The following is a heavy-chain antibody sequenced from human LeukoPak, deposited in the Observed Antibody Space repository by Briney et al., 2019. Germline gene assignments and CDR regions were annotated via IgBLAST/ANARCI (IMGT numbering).Heavy chain of an antibody. J-gene: IGHJ2*01. CDR1: GGSFSGYY. CDR2: INHSGST. D-gene: IGHD3-9*01. V-gene: IGHV4-34*01. Sequence: SETLSLTCAVYGGSFSGYYWSWIRQPPGKGLEWIGEINHSGSTNYNPSLRSRVTISVDTSKSQFSLKLSSVTAADTAVYYCARLGEDYDILTGASVWYFDLWGRGTLVTVSS. CDR3: ARLGEDYDILTGASVWYFDL.